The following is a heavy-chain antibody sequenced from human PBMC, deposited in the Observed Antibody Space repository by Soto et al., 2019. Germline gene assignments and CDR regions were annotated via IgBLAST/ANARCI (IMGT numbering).Heavy chain of an antibody. V-gene: IGHV3-53*01. D-gene: IGHD3-16*01. CDR1: GFAVSTNY. CDR3: ARARDYARS. J-gene: IGHJ4*02. Sequence: EEQLVESGGRLIQPGGSLRLSCAASGFAVSTNYMTWVRQGPEKGLEWVSMIYPVGIGGNTFYADSVKGRFTISRDSSKNTLYLQMNSLRADDTAVYYCARARDYARSWGQGTQVTVSS. CDR2: IYPVGIGGNT.